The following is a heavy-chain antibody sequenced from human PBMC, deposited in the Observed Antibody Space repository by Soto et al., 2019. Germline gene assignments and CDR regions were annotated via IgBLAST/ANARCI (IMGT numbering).Heavy chain of an antibody. CDR3: TTIIAAAGTRARDYYYYYGMDV. CDR1: GFTFGDYA. CDR2: IRSKAYGGTT. D-gene: IGHD6-13*01. J-gene: IGHJ6*02. Sequence: PGGSLRLSCTASGFTFGDYAMSWFRQAPGKGLEWVGFIRSKAYGGTTEYAASVKGRFTISRDDSKSIAYLQMNSLKTEDTAVYYCTTIIAAAGTRARDYYYYYGMDVWGQGTTVTVSS. V-gene: IGHV3-49*03.